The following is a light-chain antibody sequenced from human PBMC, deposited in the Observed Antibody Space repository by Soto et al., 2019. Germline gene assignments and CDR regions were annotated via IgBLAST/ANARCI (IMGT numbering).Light chain of an antibody. V-gene: IGKV3-20*01. J-gene: IGKJ1*01. Sequence: EIVLTQSPGTLSLSPGERATLSCRASQSVSSSYLAWYQQKPGQAPRLLIYGASSRATGIPDRFSGGGSGTDFTLTISRLEPEDFAVYYCQQYSSSPSTFGQGTKVEIK. CDR1: QSVSSSY. CDR3: QQYSSSPST. CDR2: GAS.